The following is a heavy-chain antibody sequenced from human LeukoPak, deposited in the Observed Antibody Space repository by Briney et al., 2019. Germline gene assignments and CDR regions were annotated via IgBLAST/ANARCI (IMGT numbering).Heavy chain of an antibody. V-gene: IGHV1-69*13. J-gene: IGHJ4*02. CDR2: IIPIFGTA. Sequence: ASVKVSCKASGGTFSSYAISWVRQAPGQGLEWMGGIIPIFGTANYAQKFQGRVTITADESTSTAYMELSSLRSEDTAVYYCARDPSNRQEAQWLTLDYWGQGTLVTVSS. CDR1: GGTFSSYA. CDR3: ARDPSNRQEAQWLTLDY. D-gene: IGHD6-19*01.